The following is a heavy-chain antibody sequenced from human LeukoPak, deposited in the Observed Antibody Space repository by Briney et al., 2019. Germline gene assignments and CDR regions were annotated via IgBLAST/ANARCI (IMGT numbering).Heavy chain of an antibody. V-gene: IGHV1-2*02. CDR1: GYTFTVYY. J-gene: IGHJ4*02. CDR3: ATQRGSYLWGTDFEY. D-gene: IGHD3-16*01. Sequence: ASVKVSCKASGYTFTVYYMYWVRQAPGQGLEWMGWINPNSGDTKYAQKFQGRVTMTRDTSISTAYMELSRLRSDDTAVYYCATQRGSYLWGTDFEYWGQGTLVTVSS. CDR2: INPNSGDT.